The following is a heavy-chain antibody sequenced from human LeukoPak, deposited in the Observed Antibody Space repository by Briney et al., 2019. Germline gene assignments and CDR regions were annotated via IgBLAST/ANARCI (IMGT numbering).Heavy chain of an antibody. CDR3: ARVLGTKYSSSSKYYFDY. J-gene: IGHJ4*02. Sequence: ASVKVSCKASGYTFTDYYMHWVRQAPGQGLEWMGIINPSGGSTSYAQKFQGRVTMTRDTSTSTVYMELSSLRSEDTAVYYCARVLGTKYSSSSKYYFDYWGQGTLVTVSS. V-gene: IGHV1-46*01. D-gene: IGHD6-6*01. CDR1: GYTFTDYY. CDR2: INPSGGST.